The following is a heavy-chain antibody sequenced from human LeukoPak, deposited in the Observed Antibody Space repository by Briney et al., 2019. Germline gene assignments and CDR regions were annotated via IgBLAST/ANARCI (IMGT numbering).Heavy chain of an antibody. V-gene: IGHV3-23*01. CDR2: ISGSGGST. D-gene: IGHD7-27*01. CDR1: GFTFSSYA. Sequence: PGGSLRLSCAASGFTFSSYAMSWVRQAPGEGLEWVSAISGSGGSTYYADSVKGRFTLSRDNSKNTLYLQMNSLRAEDTALYYCARKSNWDLPDYWGQGTLVTVSS. J-gene: IGHJ4*02. CDR3: ARKSNWDLPDY.